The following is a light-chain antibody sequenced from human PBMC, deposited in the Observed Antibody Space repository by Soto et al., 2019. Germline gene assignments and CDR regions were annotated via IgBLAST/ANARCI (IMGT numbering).Light chain of an antibody. Sequence: QSALTQPASVSGSPGQSITISCTGTSSDVGSYNLVSWYQQHPGKAPKIMIYEGSKRSSGVSNRFSGFKSGNTAALSISGLQAEDEADYYCCSYAGSSSPVVFGGGTKLTVL. V-gene: IGLV2-23*01. CDR1: SSDVGSYNL. J-gene: IGLJ2*01. CDR2: EGS. CDR3: CSYAGSSSPVV.